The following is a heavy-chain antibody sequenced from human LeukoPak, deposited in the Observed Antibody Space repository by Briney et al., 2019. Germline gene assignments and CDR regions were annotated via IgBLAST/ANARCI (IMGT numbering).Heavy chain of an antibody. J-gene: IGHJ6*02. Sequence: GGSLRLSCAASGFTFSSYAMSWVRQAPGKGLEWVSAISGSGGSTHYADSVKGRFTISRDNSKNTLYLQMNSLRAENTAVYYCAKDLYYYGSGPDYGMDVWGQGTTVTVSS. CDR2: ISGSGGST. D-gene: IGHD3-10*01. CDR3: AKDLYYYGSGPDYGMDV. V-gene: IGHV3-23*01. CDR1: GFTFSSYA.